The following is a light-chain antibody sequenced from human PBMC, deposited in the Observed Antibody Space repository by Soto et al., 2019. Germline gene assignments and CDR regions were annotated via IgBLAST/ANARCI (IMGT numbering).Light chain of an antibody. V-gene: IGKV3-15*01. J-gene: IGKJ4*01. Sequence: DIILTQSPAIVSVSPGERATLSCRASRSVSTNLAWYQHKHGQAPRLLIYGASTRVTDIPARFSGSGSGTDFTLTIIYLKSEDFGVYYCQQYDKSLPPVTFGGGTKVEI. CDR3: QQYDKSLPPVT. CDR1: RSVSTN. CDR2: GAS.